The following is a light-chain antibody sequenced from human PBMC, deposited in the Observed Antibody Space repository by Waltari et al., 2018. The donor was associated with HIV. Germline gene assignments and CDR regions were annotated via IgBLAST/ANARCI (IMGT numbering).Light chain of an antibody. Sequence: EIVLTQSPGTLSLSPGATATLSCRASQTVTSRHLAWDQQRPGQAPRLLIYGTSTRVSVSPDRFSGSGSGTEFTLTISSLQPDDFATYYCQEYDSYSKGTFGGGTEVEIK. J-gene: IGKJ4*01. V-gene: IGKV3-20*01. CDR2: GTS. CDR3: QEYDSYSKGT. CDR1: QTVTSRH.